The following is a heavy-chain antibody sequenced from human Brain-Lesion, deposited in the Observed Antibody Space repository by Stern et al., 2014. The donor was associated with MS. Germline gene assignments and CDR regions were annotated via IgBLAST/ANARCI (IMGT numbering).Heavy chain of an antibody. Sequence: APLVESGAEVKKPGASVKVSCKTSGYIFTGYYIHWVRQAPGQGLEWMAWINPNTGGTKYAQKFQGRVTMSRDTSISTAYVELSSLTSDDTAVYYCARDQRGITIFGVVTDYYYLGMDVWGQGTTVTVSS. CDR1: GYIFTGYY. V-gene: IGHV1-2*02. CDR2: INPNTGGT. D-gene: IGHD3-3*01. CDR3: ARDQRGITIFGVVTDYYYLGMDV. J-gene: IGHJ6*02.